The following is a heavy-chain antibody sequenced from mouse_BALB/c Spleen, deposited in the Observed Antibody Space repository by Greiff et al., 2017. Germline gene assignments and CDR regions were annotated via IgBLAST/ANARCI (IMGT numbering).Heavy chain of an antibody. J-gene: IGHJ4*01. Sequence: EVQGVESGGGLVQPGGSRKLSCAASGFTFSSFGMHWVRQAPEKGLEWVAYISSGSSTIYYADTVKGRFTISRDNPKNTLFLQMTSLRSEDTAMDYCARSRGSYYAMDYWGQGTSVTVSS. CDR1: GFTFSSFG. V-gene: IGHV5-17*02. CDR2: ISSGSSTI. CDR3: ARSRGSYYAMDY.